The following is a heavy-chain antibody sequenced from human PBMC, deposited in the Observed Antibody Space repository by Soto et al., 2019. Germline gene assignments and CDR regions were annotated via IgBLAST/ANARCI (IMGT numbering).Heavy chain of an antibody. CDR3: ARERVYCSGGSCYALYNWFDP. D-gene: IGHD2-15*01. J-gene: IGHJ5*02. Sequence: QVQLVQSGAEVKKPGSSVKVSCKASGGTFSSYAISWVRQAPGQGLEWMGGIIPIFGTANYAQKFQGRVTITADESTSTAYIELSSLRSEDTAVYYCARERVYCSGGSCYALYNWFDPWGQGTLVTVSS. CDR2: IIPIFGTA. V-gene: IGHV1-69*12. CDR1: GGTFSSYA.